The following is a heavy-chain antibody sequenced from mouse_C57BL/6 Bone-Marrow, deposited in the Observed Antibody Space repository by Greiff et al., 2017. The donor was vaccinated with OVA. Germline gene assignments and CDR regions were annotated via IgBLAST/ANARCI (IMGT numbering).Heavy chain of an antibody. Sequence: QVQLQQSGAELARPGASVKMSCKASGYTFTSYTMHWVNQRPGQGLEWIGYINPSSGYTKYNQKFKDKATLTADKSSSTAYMQLSSLTSEDSAVYYCASRTVVAPFDYWGQGTTLTVSS. CDR2: INPSSGYT. D-gene: IGHD1-1*01. J-gene: IGHJ2*01. CDR3: ASRTVVAPFDY. CDR1: GYTFTSYT. V-gene: IGHV1-4*01.